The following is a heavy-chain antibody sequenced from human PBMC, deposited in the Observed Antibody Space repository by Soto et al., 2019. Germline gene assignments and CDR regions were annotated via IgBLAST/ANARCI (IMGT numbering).Heavy chain of an antibody. CDR3: AKDRNYPRDQFHY. Sequence: WGSLRLSCAASGFTFITYALSWVRHSPGKGLEWVSAISANGQGIYYADSVRGRFTISRDNSKNTIFLHMDSLRAEDTAVYYCAKDRNYPRDQFHYWGQGTLVTVSS. J-gene: IGHJ4*02. CDR1: GFTFITYA. V-gene: IGHV3-23*01. CDR2: ISANGQGI. D-gene: IGHD1-7*01.